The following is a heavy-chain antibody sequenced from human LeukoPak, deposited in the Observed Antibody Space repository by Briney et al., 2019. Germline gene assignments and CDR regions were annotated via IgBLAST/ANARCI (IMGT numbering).Heavy chain of an antibody. CDR2: ISTTSIYT. V-gene: IGHV3-11*06. CDR1: GFTFSAYY. D-gene: IGHD3-10*01. CDR3: ARDRSGGYFDY. J-gene: IGHJ4*03. Sequence: GGSLRLSCAASGFTFSAYYMNWIRQVPGKGLECVSYISTTSIYTHYADSVKGRFTISRDDAKNSLYLQMNSLRADDAAVYYCARDRSGGYFDYWGQGTLVTVSS.